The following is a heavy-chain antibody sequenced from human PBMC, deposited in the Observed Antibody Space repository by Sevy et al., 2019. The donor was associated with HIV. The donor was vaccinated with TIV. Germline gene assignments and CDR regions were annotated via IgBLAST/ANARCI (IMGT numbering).Heavy chain of an antibody. D-gene: IGHD3-22*01. CDR2: ISRSSSYI. Sequence: GGSLRLSCAASGSSFESFAMNWVRQAPGKGLEWVAYISRSSSYIYYADSVKGRFTISRDNAKNSLFLQMNSLGAVDTAIYYCTRDSGIDYYEKGMDLWGQGTTGTVSS. CDR1: GSSFESFA. CDR3: TRDSGIDYYEKGMDL. J-gene: IGHJ6*02. V-gene: IGHV3-21*04.